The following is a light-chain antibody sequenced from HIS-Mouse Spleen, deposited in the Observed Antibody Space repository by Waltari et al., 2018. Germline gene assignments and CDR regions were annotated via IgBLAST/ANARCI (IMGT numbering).Light chain of an antibody. CDR3: SSYTSSSTLV. CDR2: EVS. J-gene: IGLJ1*01. V-gene: IGLV2-14*01. Sequence: QSALTQPASVSGAPGQSITISSTGTSSDVGGYNYVSWYQQHPGKTPNLMIYEVSNRPSGVSNRFSGSKSGNTASLTISGLQAEDEADYYCSSYTSSSTLVFGTGTKVTVL. CDR1: SSDVGGYNY.